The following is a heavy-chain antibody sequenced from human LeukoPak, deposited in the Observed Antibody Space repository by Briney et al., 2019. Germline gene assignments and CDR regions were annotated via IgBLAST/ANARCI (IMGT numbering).Heavy chain of an antibody. CDR2: IWYDGGKK. Sequence: SGGSLRLSCAASGFTFTTYGVHWVRQAPGKGLEWVALIWYDGGKKYYSDFVKGRLTISRDNSKNMVYLQMDSLGAEDSAIYYCARDDRQIRRDYYYGMDVWGQGTTVTVSS. CDR1: GFTFTTYG. V-gene: IGHV3-33*01. J-gene: IGHJ6*02. CDR3: ARDDRQIRRDYYYGMDV.